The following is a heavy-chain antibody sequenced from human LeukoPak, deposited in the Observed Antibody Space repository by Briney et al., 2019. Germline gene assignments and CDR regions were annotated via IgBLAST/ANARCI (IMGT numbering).Heavy chain of an antibody. J-gene: IGHJ4*02. CDR2: ISAYNGNT. CDR1: GYTFTSYG. Sequence: ASVKVSCKASGYTFTSYGISWVRQAPGQGLEWMGWISAYNGNTNYAQKLQGRVTMTTDTSTSTAYMELRSLRSGDTAVYYCARGSGIAAAGTLLLDYWGQGTLVTVSS. CDR3: ARGSGIAAAGTLLLDY. V-gene: IGHV1-18*01. D-gene: IGHD6-13*01.